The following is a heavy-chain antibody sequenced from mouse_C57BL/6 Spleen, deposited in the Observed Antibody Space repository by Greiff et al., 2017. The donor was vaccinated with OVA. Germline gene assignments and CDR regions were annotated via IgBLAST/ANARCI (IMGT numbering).Heavy chain of an antibody. CDR2: ISDGGSYT. Sequence: DVMLVESGGGLVKPGGSLKLSCAASGFTFSSYAMSWVRQTPEKRLEWVATISDGGSYTDYPDNVKGRFTISRDNAKNNLYLQMSHLKSEDTAMYYCARTFTTVVAPYYFDYWGQGTTLTVSS. D-gene: IGHD1-1*01. J-gene: IGHJ2*01. V-gene: IGHV5-4*03. CDR1: GFTFSSYA. CDR3: ARTFTTVVAPYYFDY.